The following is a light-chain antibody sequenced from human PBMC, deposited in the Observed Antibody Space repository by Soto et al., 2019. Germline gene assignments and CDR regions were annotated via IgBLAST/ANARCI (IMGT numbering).Light chain of an antibody. CDR2: KVS. CDR1: QSLVHSDGNTH. V-gene: IGKV2-30*02. Sequence: DVVMTQSPLSLHVTLGQPASISCRSTQSLVHSDGNTHLNWFQQRPGQSPRRLICKVSNRDSGVPDRFSGSASGTDFTLKISRVEAEDVGVYYCMQGTHWPYTFGQGTNLEIK. J-gene: IGKJ2*01. CDR3: MQGTHWPYT.